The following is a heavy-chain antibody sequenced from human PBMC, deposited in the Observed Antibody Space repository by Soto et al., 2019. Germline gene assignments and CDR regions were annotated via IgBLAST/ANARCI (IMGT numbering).Heavy chain of an antibody. CDR1: GETCTTHG. D-gene: IGHD1-1*01. CDR3: ATGTTISTYKDYYLDH. CDR2: IYPGDSDT. V-gene: IGHV5-51*03. J-gene: IGHJ4*02. Sequence: PGVSLKVSCKFVGETCTTHGVALVRPLPGKGVEWVGIIYPGDSDTRYSPSFQAQVIISVDKSITTAYLQWASLKALDTAMYYCATGTTISTYKDYYLDHWGQGNLVTVSS.